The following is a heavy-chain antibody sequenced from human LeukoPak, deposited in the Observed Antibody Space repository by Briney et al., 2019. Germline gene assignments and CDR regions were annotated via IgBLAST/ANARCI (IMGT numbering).Heavy chain of an antibody. CDR2: INSNSGGT. CDR1: GYTFTGYY. Sequence: GSVKVSCKASGYTFTGYYIHWVRQAPGQGLEWVGWINSNSGGTNFAQKFQGRVTMTRDTSISTAYMELSRLRSDDTAAYYCARGTSGFDIWGQGTMVTVSS. J-gene: IGHJ3*02. D-gene: IGHD1-14*01. CDR3: ARGTSGFDI. V-gene: IGHV1-2*02.